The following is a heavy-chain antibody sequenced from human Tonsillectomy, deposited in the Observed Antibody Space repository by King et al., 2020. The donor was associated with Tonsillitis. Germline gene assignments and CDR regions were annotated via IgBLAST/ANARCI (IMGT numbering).Heavy chain of an antibody. CDR1: GGSISSSSYY. D-gene: IGHD6-19*01. CDR2: IYYSGST. CDR3: ARDLDVAGIAPDYYYGMDV. J-gene: IGHJ6*02. Sequence: LQLQESGPGLVKPSETLSLTCTVSGGSISSSSYYWGWIRQPPGKGLEWIGSIYYSGSTYYNPSLKSRVTISVDTSKNQFSLKLSSVTAADTAVYYCARDLDVAGIAPDYYYGMDVWGQGTTVTVSS. V-gene: IGHV4-39*07.